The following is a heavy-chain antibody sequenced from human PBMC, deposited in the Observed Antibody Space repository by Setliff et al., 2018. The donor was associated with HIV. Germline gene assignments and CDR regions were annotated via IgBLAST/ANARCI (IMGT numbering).Heavy chain of an antibody. CDR1: GYSISSGCY. Sequence: NPSETLSLTCAVSGYSISSGCYWGWIRQPPGKGLEWIGSMYHTGSTYYSPSLNSRFTISVDTSKNQFSLKLRSVTAADTAVYYCARQPLYNDYDWRSYYFDYWGQGSLVTV. D-gene: IGHD5-12*01. J-gene: IGHJ4*02. CDR3: ARQPLYNDYDWRSYYFDY. V-gene: IGHV4-38-2*01. CDR2: MYHTGST.